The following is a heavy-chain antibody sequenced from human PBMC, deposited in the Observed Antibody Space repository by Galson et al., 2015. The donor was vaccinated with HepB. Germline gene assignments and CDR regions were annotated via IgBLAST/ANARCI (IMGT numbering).Heavy chain of an antibody. CDR1: GFTFSSYA. J-gene: IGHJ4*02. D-gene: IGHD2-2*02. CDR2: ISGGGGST. V-gene: IGHV3-23*01. CDR3: AKGSSDFGYTYFDY. Sequence: SLRLSCAASGFTFSSYAMSWVRQAPGKGLEWVSAISGGGGSTYYGDYVKGRFTISRDKSKNTLYLQMNSLRAEDTAVYYCAKGSSDFGYTYFDYWGQGTLVTVSS.